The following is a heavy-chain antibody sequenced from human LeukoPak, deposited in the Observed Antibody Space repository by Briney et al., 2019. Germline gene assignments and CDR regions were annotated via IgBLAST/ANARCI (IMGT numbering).Heavy chain of an antibody. V-gene: IGHV3-20*04. Sequence: GGSLRLSCAASGFTFDDYGMSWVRQAPGKGLEWVSGINWNGGSTGHADSVKGRFTISRDNAKNSLYLQMNSLKAEDTALYYCARVRVGATYDAFDIWGQGTMVTVSS. CDR2: INWNGGST. CDR1: GFTFDDYG. CDR3: ARVRVGATYDAFDI. J-gene: IGHJ3*02. D-gene: IGHD1-26*01.